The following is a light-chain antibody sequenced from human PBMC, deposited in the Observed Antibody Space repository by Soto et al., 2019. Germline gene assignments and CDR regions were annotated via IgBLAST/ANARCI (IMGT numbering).Light chain of an antibody. CDR3: QNYNSYPWT. CDR1: QSIGSW. Sequence: DIQMTQSPSTLSASVGDRVTITCRASQSIGSWLAWYQQKPGKAPKLLIYKASSLEGGVPSRFSGSGSGTEFTLTISSLQPDDFATYYCQNYNSYPWTFGQGTKVEIK. CDR2: KAS. J-gene: IGKJ1*01. V-gene: IGKV1-5*03.